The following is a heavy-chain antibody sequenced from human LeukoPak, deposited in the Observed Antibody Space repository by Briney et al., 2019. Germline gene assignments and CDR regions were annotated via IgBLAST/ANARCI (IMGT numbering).Heavy chain of an antibody. CDR1: GFSLSTGGMC. J-gene: IGHJ4*02. V-gene: IGHV2-70*12. CDR3: ARGYYDTSAYIDY. CDR2: IDWDNDK. D-gene: IGHD3-22*01. Sequence: SGPTLVNPTQTLTLTCTFSGFSLSTGGMCVSWIRQPPGRALEWLARIDWDNDKYYSTSLKTRLTISKDTSKNQVVLTMTNMDPVDTATYYCARGYYDTSAYIDYWGQGTLVTVSS.